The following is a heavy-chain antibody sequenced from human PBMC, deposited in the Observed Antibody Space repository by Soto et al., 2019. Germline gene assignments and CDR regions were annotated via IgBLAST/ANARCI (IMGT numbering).Heavy chain of an antibody. CDR3: ARVRQWLVWNYFDY. Sequence: ASVKVSCKASGYTFTSYAMHWVRQAPGQRLEWMGWINAGNGNTKYSQKFQGRVTITRDTSASTAYMELSSLRSEDTAVYYCARVRQWLVWNYFDYWGQGTLGTVSS. D-gene: IGHD6-19*01. CDR1: GYTFTSYA. CDR2: INAGNGNT. J-gene: IGHJ4*02. V-gene: IGHV1-3*01.